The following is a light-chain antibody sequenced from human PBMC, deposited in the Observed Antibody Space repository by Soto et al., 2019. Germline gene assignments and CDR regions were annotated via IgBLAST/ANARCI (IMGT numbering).Light chain of an antibody. J-gene: IGKJ1*01. CDR2: GAS. V-gene: IGKV3-15*01. CDR1: QSVGHN. CDR3: QQYKNRPRT. Sequence: DIVMTQSPVTLSVSPGDRATLSCRASQSVGHNLAWFQQKPGQAPRLLIYGASAGATGIPDRFSGSGFGTEFTLTISSLQSEDLEVYYCQQYKNRPRTFGQGTKVEMK.